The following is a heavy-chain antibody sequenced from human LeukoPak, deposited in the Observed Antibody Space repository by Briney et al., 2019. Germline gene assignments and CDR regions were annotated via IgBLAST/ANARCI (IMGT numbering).Heavy chain of an antibody. Sequence: GRSLRLSCAASGFTFSSYGMHWVRQAPGQGLEWVAAISHDGTNIHYAESVKGRFTISRDNSKNMLYLQMSSLRAEDTALYYCAETGPTDFWGQGTLVTVSS. J-gene: IGHJ4*02. CDR1: GFTFSSYG. D-gene: IGHD3-9*01. CDR2: ISHDGTNI. V-gene: IGHV3-30*03. CDR3: AETGPTDF.